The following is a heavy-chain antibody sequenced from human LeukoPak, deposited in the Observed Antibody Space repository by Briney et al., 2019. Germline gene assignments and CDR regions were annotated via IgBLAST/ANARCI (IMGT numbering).Heavy chain of an antibody. Sequence: AGGSLRLSCAASGFTFSSYSMNWVRQAPGKGLEWVSSISSSSSYIYYADSVKGRFTISRDNAKNSLYLQMNSLRAEDTAVYYCASRGLGATTIDYWGQGTLVTVSS. J-gene: IGHJ4*02. D-gene: IGHD1-26*01. V-gene: IGHV3-21*01. CDR1: GFTFSSYS. CDR2: ISSSSSYI. CDR3: ASRGLGATTIDY.